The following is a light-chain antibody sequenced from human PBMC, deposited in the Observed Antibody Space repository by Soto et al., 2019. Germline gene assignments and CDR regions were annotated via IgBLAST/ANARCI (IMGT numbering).Light chain of an antibody. CDR2: AAS. CDR3: LQYCSFPRT. J-gene: IGKJ1*01. V-gene: IGKV1-17*01. Sequence: IQMTHSPSSLSASFGDIVTISFRASQTISMYLNWYQQKPGKAPILLISAASSLHSGVPSRFSGSGSGTEFTLTISSLQPEDFATYYCLQYCSFPRTFGQGTKVDIK. CDR1: QTISMY.